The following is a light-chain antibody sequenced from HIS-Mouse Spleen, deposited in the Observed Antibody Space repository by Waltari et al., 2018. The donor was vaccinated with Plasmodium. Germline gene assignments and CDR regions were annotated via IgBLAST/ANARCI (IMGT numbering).Light chain of an antibody. CDR2: QDS. CDR1: KLGYKY. V-gene: IGLV3-1*01. CDR3: QAWDSSTVV. Sequence: SYELTQPPSVSVSPGQTASITCSGDKLGYKYACWYQQKPGQSPVLVIYQDSKRPSGIPERVSGSNSWNTATLTISGTQAMDEADYYCQAWDSSTVVFGGGTKLTVL. J-gene: IGLJ2*01.